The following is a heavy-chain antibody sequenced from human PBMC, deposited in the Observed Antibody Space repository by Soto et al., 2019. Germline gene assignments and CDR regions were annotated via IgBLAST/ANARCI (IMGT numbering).Heavy chain of an antibody. V-gene: IGHV3-23*01. J-gene: IGHJ3*02. Sequence: EVQLLESGGGLVQPGGSLRLSCAASGFIFSSYAMSWVRQAPGKGLEWVSAISGSGTTAYYADSVKGRFTFSRDNSKSTMYLKISSLRAEDTAVYYCAKTTDGWFSAFEIWGQGTMVTVSS. D-gene: IGHD6-19*01. CDR3: AKTTDGWFSAFEI. CDR1: GFIFSSYA. CDR2: ISGSGTTA.